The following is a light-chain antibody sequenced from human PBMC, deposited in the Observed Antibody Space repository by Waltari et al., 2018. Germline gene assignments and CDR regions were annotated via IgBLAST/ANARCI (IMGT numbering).Light chain of an antibody. CDR2: YAS. J-gene: IGKJ3*01. V-gene: IGKV1-33*01. CDR3: QQYNNSPFT. CDR1: QGINNY. Sequence: DIQMTQSPSSLSASVGDRVTITCRASQGINNYLSWYQQKPGKAPKALIYYASSLETGVPSRFSGGRSGTDYTLTISSLQPEDIATYYCQQYNNSPFTFGPGTTLDIK.